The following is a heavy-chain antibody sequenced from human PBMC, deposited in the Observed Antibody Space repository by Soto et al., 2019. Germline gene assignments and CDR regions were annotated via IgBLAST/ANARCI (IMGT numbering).Heavy chain of an antibody. CDR3: ARRTANPYWYVDL. J-gene: IGHJ2*01. D-gene: IGHD2-21*02. V-gene: IGHV5-51*01. Sequence: EVQLVPSGAEVKKPGESLKISCRGSGYSFINDWIGWVRQMPGKGLEWMGIIYLGDSDTRYSPSFQGQVTISADNSITPAYLQWNSLKASDTAIYYCARRTANPYWYVDLLGRGTLVTVSS. CDR1: GYSFINDW. CDR2: IYLGDSDT.